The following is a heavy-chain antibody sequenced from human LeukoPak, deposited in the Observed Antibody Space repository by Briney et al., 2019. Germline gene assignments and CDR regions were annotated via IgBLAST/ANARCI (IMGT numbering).Heavy chain of an antibody. CDR3: AKESGDCGADCLALNDY. D-gene: IGHD2-21*02. Sequence: PGGSLRLSCAASGFTFNTYTMSWVRQAPGKGLEWVSSINTRSSNIYYADSVKGRLTVSRDNTKNSLYLQMNSLRAEDTAVYFCAKESGDCGADCLALNDYWGQGTLVTVSS. CDR2: INTRSSNI. CDR1: GFTFNTYT. J-gene: IGHJ4*02. V-gene: IGHV3-21*01.